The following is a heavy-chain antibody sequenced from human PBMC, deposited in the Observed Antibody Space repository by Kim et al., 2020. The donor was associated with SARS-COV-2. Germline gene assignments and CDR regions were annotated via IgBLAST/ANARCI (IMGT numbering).Heavy chain of an antibody. CDR2: ISDDGSNK. CDR3: ARTFSGSYFFSFDY. J-gene: IGHJ4*02. Sequence: GGSLRLSCAASGFTFSNYAMHWVRQAPGKGLEWVAVISDDGSNKYYADSVKGRFTISRDNSKNTLYLQMNSLRAEDTAVYYCARTFSGSYFFSFDYWGQGTLVTVSS. V-gene: IGHV3-30*04. CDR1: GFTFSNYA. D-gene: IGHD1-26*01.